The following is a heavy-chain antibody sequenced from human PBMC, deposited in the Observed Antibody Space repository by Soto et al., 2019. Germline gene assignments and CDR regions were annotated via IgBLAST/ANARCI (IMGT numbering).Heavy chain of an antibody. CDR2: IYYSGST. V-gene: IGHV4-30-4*01. Sequence: SETLSLTCTVSGGSISSGDYYWSWIRQPPGKGLEWIGYIYYSGSTYYNPSLKSRVTISVDTSKNQFSLKLSSVTAADTAVYYCARDKEELIFGVVRNYYGMDVWGQGTTVTVSS. CDR1: GGSISSGDYY. CDR3: ARDKEELIFGVVRNYYGMDV. J-gene: IGHJ6*02. D-gene: IGHD3-3*01.